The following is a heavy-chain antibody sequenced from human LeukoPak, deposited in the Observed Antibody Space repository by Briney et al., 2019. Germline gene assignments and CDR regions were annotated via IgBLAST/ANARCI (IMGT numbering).Heavy chain of an antibody. D-gene: IGHD3-16*01. CDR1: GFTLSSFW. J-gene: IGHJ4*02. CDR2: IKQDGNEK. V-gene: IGHV3-7*05. Sequence: PGGSLRLSCAASGFTLSSFWMSWVRQAPGKGLEWVANIKQDGNEKYYADSVKGRFTISRDNAKNSLYLQMNSLRAEDTAVYYCATLKVLANNYDTDGFDYWGQGTLVTVSS. CDR3: ATLKVLANNYDTDGFDY.